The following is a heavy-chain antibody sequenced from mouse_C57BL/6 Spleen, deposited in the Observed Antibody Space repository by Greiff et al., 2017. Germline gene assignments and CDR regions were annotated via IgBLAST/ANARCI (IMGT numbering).Heavy chain of an antibody. CDR2: ISSGGDYI. CDR1: GFTFSSYA. J-gene: IGHJ4*01. Sequence: EVKLEESGEGLVKPGGSLKLSCAASGFTFSSYAMSWVRQTPEKRLEWVAYISSGGDYIYYADTVKGRFTISRDNARNTLYLQMSSLKSEDTAMYYCTRDGGLRGRGYYYAMDYWGQGTSVTVSS. CDR3: TRDGGLRGRGYYYAMDY. D-gene: IGHD2-4*01. V-gene: IGHV5-9-1*02.